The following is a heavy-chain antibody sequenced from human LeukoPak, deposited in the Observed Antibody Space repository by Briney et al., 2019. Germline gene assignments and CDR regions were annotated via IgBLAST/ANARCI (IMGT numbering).Heavy chain of an antibody. D-gene: IGHD3-9*01. J-gene: IGHJ5*02. CDR3: AREWWGYDVLTGDNWFDP. CDR1: GYTFTSYD. CDR2: MNPNSGNT. Sequence: ASVKVSCKASGYTFTSYDINWVRQATGQGLEWMGWMNPNSGNTGYAQKFQGRVTITRNTSISTAYMELSSLTSDDTAAYYCAREWWGYDVLTGDNWFDPWGQGTLVTVSS. V-gene: IGHV1-8*03.